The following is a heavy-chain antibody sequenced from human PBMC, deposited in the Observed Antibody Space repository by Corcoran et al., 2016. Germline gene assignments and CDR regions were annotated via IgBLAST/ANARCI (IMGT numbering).Heavy chain of an antibody. CDR1: GGTFSSYA. Sequence: QVQLVQSGAEVKKPGSSVKVSCKASGGTFSSYAISWVRQAPGQGLEWMGGIIPIFGTANYAQKFKGRVTITAEKSTSTAYMELSSLRSEDTAVYYCARASTTSRYYYCMDVWGQGTTVTVSS. D-gene: IGHD4-17*01. J-gene: IGHJ6*02. V-gene: IGHV1-69*06. CDR2: IIPIFGTA. CDR3: ARASTTSRYYYCMDV.